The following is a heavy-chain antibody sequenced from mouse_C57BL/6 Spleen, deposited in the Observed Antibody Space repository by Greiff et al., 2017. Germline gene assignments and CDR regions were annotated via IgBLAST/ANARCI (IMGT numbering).Heavy chain of an antibody. D-gene: IGHD1-1*01. CDR3: ARGGTTVVATHWYFDV. CDR1: GYTFTSYW. CDR2: IHPNSGST. V-gene: IGHV1-64*01. J-gene: IGHJ1*03. Sequence: QVQLKQPGAELVKPGASVKLSCKASGYTFTSYWMHWVKQRPGQGLEWIGMIHPNSGSTNYNEKFKSKATLTVAKSSSTAYMQLSSLTSEDSAVYYCARGGTTVVATHWYFDVWGTGTTVTVSS.